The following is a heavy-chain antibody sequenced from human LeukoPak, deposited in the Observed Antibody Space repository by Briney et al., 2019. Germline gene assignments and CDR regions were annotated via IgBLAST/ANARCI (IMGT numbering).Heavy chain of an antibody. D-gene: IGHD3-22*01. J-gene: IGHJ3*02. V-gene: IGHV1-69*05. CDR1: GGTFSSYA. CDR2: IIPIFGTA. CDR3: ARESEYYDSSGYYGAFDI. Sequence: SVKVSCKASGGTFSSYAISWVRQAPGQGLEWMGGIIPIFGTANYAQKFQGRVTITTDESTSTAYMELSSLRSEDTAVYYCARESEYYDSSGYYGAFDIWGQGTMVTVSS.